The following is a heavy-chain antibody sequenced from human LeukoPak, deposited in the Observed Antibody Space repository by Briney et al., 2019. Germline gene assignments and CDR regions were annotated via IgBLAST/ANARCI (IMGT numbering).Heavy chain of an antibody. V-gene: IGHV4-30-4*08. J-gene: IGHJ4*02. CDR2: IYYSGST. D-gene: IGHD6-19*01. CDR3: ARVGLSSGWFFDY. Sequence: PSETLSLTCTVSGGSISSSSYYWGWIRQPPGKGLEWIGYIYYSGSTYYTPSLKSRVTISLDTSKNQFSLKLSSVTAADTAVYYCARVGLSSGWFFDYWGQGTLVTVSS. CDR1: GGSISSSSYY.